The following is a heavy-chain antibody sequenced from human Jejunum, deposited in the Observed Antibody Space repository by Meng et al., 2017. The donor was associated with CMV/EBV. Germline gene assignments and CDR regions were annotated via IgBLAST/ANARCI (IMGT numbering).Heavy chain of an antibody. J-gene: IGHJ3*01. V-gene: IGHV3-74*01. Sequence: FTTYGMHWARQAPGQGLVWVSRINGDGRSTNYADSMKSRFTISRDNSQKTLYLQMNSLGSEDTAVYYCARSYDFWSGSLDGAFDVWGQGTMVTVSS. CDR3: ARSYDFWSGSLDGAFDV. CDR1: FTTYG. D-gene: IGHD3-3*01. CDR2: INGDGRST.